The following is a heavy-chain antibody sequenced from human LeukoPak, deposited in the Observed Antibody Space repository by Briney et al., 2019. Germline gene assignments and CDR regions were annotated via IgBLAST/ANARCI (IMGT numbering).Heavy chain of an antibody. Sequence: PGRSLRLSCAASGFTFSSYGMHWVRRAPGKGLEWVAVISYDGSGKYYADSVKGRFTISRDNSKNTLYLQMNSLRAEDTAVYYCAKDLSGYAQEYWGQGTLVTVSS. V-gene: IGHV3-30*18. CDR2: ISYDGSGK. D-gene: IGHD5-12*01. CDR3: AKDLSGYAQEY. J-gene: IGHJ4*02. CDR1: GFTFSSYG.